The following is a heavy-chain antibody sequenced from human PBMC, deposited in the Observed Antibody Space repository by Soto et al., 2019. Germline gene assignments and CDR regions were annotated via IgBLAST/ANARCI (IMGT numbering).Heavy chain of an antibody. CDR3: AIRERAAGTAWGFDP. D-gene: IGHD6-13*01. Sequence: QLQLQESGPGLVKPSETLSLTCTVSGGSISSSSFHWGWIRQPPGKGLEWIGSIYYSGSTYYSPSLRSRVPISVDTSKNQFALKLSSVTAADTAVYYCAIRERAAGTAWGFDPWGQGTLVTVSS. CDR2: IYYSGST. J-gene: IGHJ5*02. V-gene: IGHV4-39*01. CDR1: GGSISSSSFH.